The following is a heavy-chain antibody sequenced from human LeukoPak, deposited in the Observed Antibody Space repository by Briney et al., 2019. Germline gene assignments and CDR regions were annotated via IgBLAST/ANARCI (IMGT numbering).Heavy chain of an antibody. J-gene: IGHJ4*02. Sequence: GGSLRLSCAASGFTFSSYWIHWVRQAPGKGRVWGSRINSDGANTIYADSVKGRFTISRDNAKNTVYLQMNSLRAEDTAVYYCARDRKSSFDYWGQGNLVTVSS. CDR2: INSDGANT. CDR1: GFTFSSYW. CDR3: ARDRKSSFDY. V-gene: IGHV3-74*01.